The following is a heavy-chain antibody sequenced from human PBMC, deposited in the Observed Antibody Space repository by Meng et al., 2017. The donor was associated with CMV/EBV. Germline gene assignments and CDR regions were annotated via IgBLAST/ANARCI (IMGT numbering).Heavy chain of an antibody. V-gene: IGHV4-39*07. J-gene: IGHJ6*02. CDR2: IYYSGST. CDR1: GGSISSSSYY. Sequence: GSLRLSCTVSGGSISSSSYYWGWIRQPPGKGLEWIGSIYYSGSTYYNPSLKSRVTISVDTSKNQFSLKLSSVTAADTAVYYCARFERTYGMDVWGQGTTVTSP. CDR3: ARFERTYGMDV.